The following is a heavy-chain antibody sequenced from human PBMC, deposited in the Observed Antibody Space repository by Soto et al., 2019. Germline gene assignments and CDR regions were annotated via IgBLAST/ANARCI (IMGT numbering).Heavy chain of an antibody. CDR3: AREFGITFGGVIAFDAFDI. J-gene: IGHJ3*02. D-gene: IGHD3-16*02. CDR2: ISSSSTI. CDR1: GFTFSSYS. V-gene: IGHV3-48*02. Sequence: PGGSLRLSCAASGFTFSSYSMNWVRQAPGKGLEWVSYISSSSTIYYADSVKGRFTISRDNAKNSLYLQMNSLRDEDTAVYYCAREFGITFGGVIAFDAFDIWGQGTMVTVS.